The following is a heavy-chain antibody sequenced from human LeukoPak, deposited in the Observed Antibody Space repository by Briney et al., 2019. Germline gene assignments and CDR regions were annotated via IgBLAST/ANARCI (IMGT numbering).Heavy chain of an antibody. D-gene: IGHD2-8*01. V-gene: IGHV1-18*01. CDR2: ISAYNGNT. CDR3: ARDSIVLMVYAMPNWFDP. Sequence: ASVKVSRKASGYTFTSYGISWVRQAPGQGLEWMGWISAYNGNTNYAQKLQGRVTMTTDTSTSTAYMELRGLRSDDTAVYYCARDSIVLMVYAMPNWFDPWGQGTLVTVSS. CDR1: GYTFTSYG. J-gene: IGHJ5*02.